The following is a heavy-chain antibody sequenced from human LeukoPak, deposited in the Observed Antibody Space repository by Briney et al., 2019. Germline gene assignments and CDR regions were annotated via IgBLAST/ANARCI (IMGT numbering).Heavy chain of an antibody. Sequence: ASVKVSCKVSGYTLTELSMHWVRQAPGKGLEWMGGFDPEDGETIYAQKFQGRVTMTGDTSTDTAYMELSSLRSEDTAVYYCATRYSSSWYMNGIYFDYWGQGTLVTVSS. D-gene: IGHD6-13*01. J-gene: IGHJ4*02. CDR1: GYTLTELS. V-gene: IGHV1-24*01. CDR3: ATRYSSSWYMNGIYFDY. CDR2: FDPEDGET.